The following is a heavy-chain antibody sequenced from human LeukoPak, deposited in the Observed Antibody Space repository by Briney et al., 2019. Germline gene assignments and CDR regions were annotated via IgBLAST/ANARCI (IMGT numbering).Heavy chain of an antibody. CDR3: ARDMSFSTSGWYGELDN. D-gene: IGHD6-19*01. CDR2: IKQDGSEM. J-gene: IGHJ4*02. V-gene: IGHV3-7*05. Sequence: GGSLRLSCAVSGFLFDDFWMSWVRQAPGKGLEWVANIKQDGSEMYYVDSVKGRFTISRDNAKNSLFLQMNSLRVEDTALYYCARDMSFSTSGWYGELDNWGQGTLVTVSS. CDR1: GFLFDDFW.